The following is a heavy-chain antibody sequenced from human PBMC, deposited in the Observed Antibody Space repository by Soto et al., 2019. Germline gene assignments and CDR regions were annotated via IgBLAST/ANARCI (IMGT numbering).Heavy chain of an antibody. Sequence: QGQLVESGGGLAQPGRSLRLSCAASGFSFGSYGMHWVLQAPGKGLDWVAVISFDGSHKYYADSVKGRFTISRDNSKNTLYLRLNSLTSEDTAIYYCVRDGWEQQEDSFYYDGLDVLAQGTMVTVSS. CDR3: VRDGWEQQEDSFYYDGLDV. CDR2: ISFDGSHK. V-gene: IGHV3-30*03. J-gene: IGHJ6*02. D-gene: IGHD6-13*01. CDR1: GFSFGSYG.